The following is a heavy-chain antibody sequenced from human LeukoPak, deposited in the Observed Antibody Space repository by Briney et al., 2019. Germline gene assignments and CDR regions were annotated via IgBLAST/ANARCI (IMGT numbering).Heavy chain of an antibody. CDR1: GFTFSSYS. CDR3: ARNHITMIVVVN. V-gene: IGHV3-21*04. D-gene: IGHD3-22*01. Sequence: PGGSLRLSCAASGFTFSSYSMNWVRQAPGKGLEWVSSISSSSSYIYYADSVKGRFTISRDNSKNTLYLQMNSLRAEDTAVYYCARNHITMIVVVNWGQGTLVTVSS. J-gene: IGHJ4*02. CDR2: ISSSSSYI.